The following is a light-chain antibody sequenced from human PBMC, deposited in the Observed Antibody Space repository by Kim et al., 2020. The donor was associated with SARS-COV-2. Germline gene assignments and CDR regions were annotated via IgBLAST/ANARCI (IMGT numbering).Light chain of an antibody. V-gene: IGKV3-20*01. Sequence: LSPGERATRSCSASQSVSSSYLAWYQQKPGQAPRLLIYGASSRATGIPDRFSGSGSGTDFTLTISRLEPEDFAVYYCQQYGSSPYTFGQGTKLEI. CDR2: GAS. J-gene: IGKJ2*01. CDR3: QQYGSSPYT. CDR1: QSVSSSY.